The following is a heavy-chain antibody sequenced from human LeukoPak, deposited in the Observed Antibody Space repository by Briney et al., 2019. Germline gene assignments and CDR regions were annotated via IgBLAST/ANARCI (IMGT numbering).Heavy chain of an antibody. Sequence: SETLSFTCTVSGVSISSSDYYWGWIRQPPGRGLEWIGSIYYSGSTYYSPSLKSRVTISVDTSKNQFSLKLSSLTAADTAVYYCASKRSGYYSGFFDYWGQGTLVTVSS. CDR2: IYYSGST. CDR1: GVSISSSDYY. CDR3: ASKRSGYYSGFFDY. D-gene: IGHD3-22*01. V-gene: IGHV4-39*01. J-gene: IGHJ4*02.